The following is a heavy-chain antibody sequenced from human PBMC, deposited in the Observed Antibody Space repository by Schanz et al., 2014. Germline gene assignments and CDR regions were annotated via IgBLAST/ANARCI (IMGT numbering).Heavy chain of an antibody. V-gene: IGHV4-39*07. D-gene: IGHD3-10*01. CDR1: GDSISSTSYY. CDR2: VYHSGST. CDR3: SRLRGYGSVPFGP. Sequence: QLQMQESGPGLVKPSETLSLTCSVSGDSISSTSYYWGWIRQPPGKGLEWIGDVYHSGSTNYNPSFKGRLTMSVDKSKNQTSLHLNSVTAADTAVYYCSRLRGYGSVPFGPWGQGTLVTVSS. J-gene: IGHJ5*02.